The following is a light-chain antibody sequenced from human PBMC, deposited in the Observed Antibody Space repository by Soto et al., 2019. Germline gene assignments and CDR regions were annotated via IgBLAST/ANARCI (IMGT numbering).Light chain of an antibody. J-gene: IGKJ4*01. V-gene: IGKV3-11*01. CDR1: QSVSSY. CDR3: QQRSNWLFT. Sequence: EIVLTQSPATLSLSPGERATLSCRASQSVSSYLAWYQQKPGQAPRLLIYDASNRATGIPARFSGSGSGTDFTLTISSQEPEDFAVYYCQQRSNWLFTFGGGTKVEIK. CDR2: DAS.